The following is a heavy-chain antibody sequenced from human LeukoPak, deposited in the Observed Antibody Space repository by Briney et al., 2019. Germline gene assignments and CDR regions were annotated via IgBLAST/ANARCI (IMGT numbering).Heavy chain of an antibody. CDR3: ARLYSGTRPPDY. D-gene: IGHD3-10*01. CDR2: IYYSGRT. J-gene: IGHJ4*02. Sequence: SETLSLTCTVSGDSISSYYWSWIRQPPGKGLEWIGSIYYSGRTYYSPSLKSRVTISIDTSRSQFSLKLSSVTAADTAVYYCARLYSGTRPPDYWGQGTLVTVSS. CDR1: GDSISSYY. V-gene: IGHV4-39*01.